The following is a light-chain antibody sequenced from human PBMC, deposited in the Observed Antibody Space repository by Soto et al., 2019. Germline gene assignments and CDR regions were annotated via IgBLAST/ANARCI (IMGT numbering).Light chain of an antibody. CDR3: HHYET. J-gene: IGKJ1*01. CDR2: GDS. Sequence: IVFTPSPGTLSLSPGERANLSCRASQSISSSYLAWYQQKPGQAPRLLMYGDSIRAAGVPDRFSGSGSGTELTLTISRLEHEDFTVYYCHHYETFGQGTKVDI. V-gene: IGKV3-20*01. CDR1: QSISSSY.